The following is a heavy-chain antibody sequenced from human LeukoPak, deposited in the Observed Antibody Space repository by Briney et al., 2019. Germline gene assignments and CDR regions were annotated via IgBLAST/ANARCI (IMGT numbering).Heavy chain of an antibody. D-gene: IGHD3-10*01. Sequence: SETLSLTCTVSGGSISSGSYYWSWIRQPAGKGLEWIGRIHTSGSTNYNPSLKSRVTMSVDTSKNQFSLKLSSVTAADTAVYYCARVSLVRGAPDYYFDYWGQGTLVTVSS. CDR2: IHTSGST. CDR3: ARVSLVRGAPDYYFDY. J-gene: IGHJ4*02. V-gene: IGHV4-61*02. CDR1: GGSISSGSYY.